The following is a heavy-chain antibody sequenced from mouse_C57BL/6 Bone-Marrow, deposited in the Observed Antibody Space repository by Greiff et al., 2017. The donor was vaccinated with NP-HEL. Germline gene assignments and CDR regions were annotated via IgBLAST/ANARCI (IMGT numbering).Heavy chain of an antibody. CDR3: AREGNYDYDEAWFAY. D-gene: IGHD2-4*01. CDR2: ISYSGST. V-gene: IGHV3-1*01. CDR1: GYSITSGYD. J-gene: IGHJ3*01. Sequence: EVKLEESGPGMVKPSQSLSLTCTVTGYSITSGYDWHWIRHFPGNKLEWMGYISYSGSTNYNPSLKSRISITHDTSKNHFFLKLNSVTTEDTATYYCAREGNYDYDEAWFAYWGQGTLVTVSA.